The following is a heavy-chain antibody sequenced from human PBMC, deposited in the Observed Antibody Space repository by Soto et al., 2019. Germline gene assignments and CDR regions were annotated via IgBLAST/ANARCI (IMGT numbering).Heavy chain of an antibody. J-gene: IGHJ5*02. CDR2: VYYRDST. V-gene: IGHV4-61*01. CDR1: DGSVSGDRYS. D-gene: IGHD1-1*01. CDR3: ARDSHSPWNSVRGWFDP. Sequence: PSNSLSLTYTVSDGSVSGDRYSGSWFRQRPGKGLEWIGFVYYRDSTKSTPSLKGRVTILVDRSKNQFTLELNSVSAVDTAVYYCARDSHSPWNSVRGWFDPWGQGTLVTVSS.